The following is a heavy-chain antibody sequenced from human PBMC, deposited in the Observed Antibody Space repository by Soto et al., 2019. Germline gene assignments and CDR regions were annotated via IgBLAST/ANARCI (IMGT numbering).Heavy chain of an antibody. Sequence: APVKVSCKASGYTFTRYGISWVRQAPGQGLEWMGWISGYNGDTNYAQKFQDRVSMTIDTSTGTAYMELRSLTSDDTAIYYCAKNGQPPYYYYGLDVWGQGTKVTVSS. V-gene: IGHV1-18*01. D-gene: IGHD2-8*01. J-gene: IGHJ6*02. CDR2: ISGYNGDT. CDR3: AKNGQPPYYYYGLDV. CDR1: GYTFTRYG.